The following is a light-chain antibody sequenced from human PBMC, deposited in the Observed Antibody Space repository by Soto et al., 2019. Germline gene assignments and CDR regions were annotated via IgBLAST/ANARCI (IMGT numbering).Light chain of an antibody. Sequence: QSVLTQPPSASGSPGQSVTISCTGTSSDVGGYNYVSWYQQHPGKAPKLMIYEVTKRPSGVPDRFSGSKSGNTASLTGSGLQAEDEADYYFSSYAGSNNVVFGGGTQLTVL. CDR2: EVT. J-gene: IGLJ3*02. CDR1: SSDVGGYNY. CDR3: SSYAGSNNVV. V-gene: IGLV2-8*01.